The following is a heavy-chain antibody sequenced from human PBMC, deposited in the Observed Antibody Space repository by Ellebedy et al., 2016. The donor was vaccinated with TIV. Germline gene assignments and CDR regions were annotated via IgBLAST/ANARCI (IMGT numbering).Heavy chain of an antibody. CDR1: GGSFSGHY. Sequence: SETLSLTXAVYGGSFSGHYWSWIRQPPGKGLEWIGEIYHSGSTNYNPSLKSRLSMSVDTSKNQFSLKLSSVAAADTAVYFCARGRRYFDSSGYYLDYWGQGTRVTVSP. CDR3: ARGRRYFDSSGYYLDY. CDR2: IYHSGST. V-gene: IGHV4-34*01. J-gene: IGHJ4*02. D-gene: IGHD3-22*01.